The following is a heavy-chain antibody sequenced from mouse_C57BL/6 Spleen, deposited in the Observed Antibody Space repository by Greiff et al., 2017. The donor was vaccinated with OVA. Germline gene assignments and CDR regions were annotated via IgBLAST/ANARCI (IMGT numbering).Heavy chain of an antibody. Sequence: VQLQQPGAELVRPGSSVKLSCKASGYTFTSYWMDWVKQRPGQGLEWIGNIYPSDSETHYNQKFKDKATLTVDKSSSTAYMQLSSLTSEDSAVYYCARSYGYEYYYAMDYWGQGTSVTVSS. V-gene: IGHV1-61*01. D-gene: IGHD2-2*01. J-gene: IGHJ4*01. CDR2: IYPSDSET. CDR1: GYTFTSYW. CDR3: ARSYGYEYYYAMDY.